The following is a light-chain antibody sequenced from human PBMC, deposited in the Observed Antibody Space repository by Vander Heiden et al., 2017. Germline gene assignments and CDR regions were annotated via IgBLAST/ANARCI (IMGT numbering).Light chain of an antibody. V-gene: IGKV4-1*01. CDR2: WAS. CDR3: QQYYTTPYT. Sequence: IVMTQSPDSLAVSLGERATINCKSSQSVLYSSNNKNYLAWYQHKPGQPPKLLFYWASTRESGVPDRFSGSGSGADFTLTISSLQAEDVAVYYCQQYYTTPYTFGQGTKLEIK. J-gene: IGKJ2*01. CDR1: QSVLYSSNNKNY.